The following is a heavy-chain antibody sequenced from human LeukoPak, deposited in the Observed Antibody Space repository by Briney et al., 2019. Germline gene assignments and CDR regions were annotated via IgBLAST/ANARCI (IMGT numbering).Heavy chain of an antibody. Sequence: ASVKVSCKASGYAFTSYVINWVRQATGQGLEWMGYMNPNSGNTGSAQKFQGRVTMTRNTSISTAYMELSSLRSEDTAVYYCARELRHQDSWGQGTLVTVSS. J-gene: IGHJ4*02. V-gene: IGHV1-8*01. CDR2: MNPNSGNT. CDR1: GYAFTSYV. D-gene: IGHD1-26*01. CDR3: ARELRHQDS.